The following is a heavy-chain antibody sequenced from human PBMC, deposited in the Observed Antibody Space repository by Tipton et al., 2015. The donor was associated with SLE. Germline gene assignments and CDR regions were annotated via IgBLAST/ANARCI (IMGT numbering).Heavy chain of an antibody. D-gene: IGHD4-11*01. CDR2: IYYSGST. J-gene: IGHJ4*02. CDR3: YFDY. Sequence: TLSLTCTVSGDSITRSDCYWGWVRQPPGKGLEWIGYIYYSGSTNYNPSLKSRVTISVDRSKNQFSLTLCARGELTAITTGGYFDYWGQGVPVTVSS. CDR1: GDSITRSDCY. V-gene: IGHV4-61*05.